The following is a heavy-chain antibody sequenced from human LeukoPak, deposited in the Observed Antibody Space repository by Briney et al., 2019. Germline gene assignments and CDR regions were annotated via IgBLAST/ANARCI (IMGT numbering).Heavy chain of an antibody. J-gene: IGHJ4*02. Sequence: GGSLRLSCAASGFTFSSHSMNWVRQAPGKGLEWVSSISYSGGSTYYADSAKGRFTIFRDNSKNTLYLQMNSLRAEDTAAYYCAKGQVRAVTGTGVDYWGQGTLVTVSS. CDR1: GFTFSSHS. CDR2: ISYSGGST. CDR3: AKGQVRAVTGTGVDY. V-gene: IGHV3-23*01. D-gene: IGHD6-19*01.